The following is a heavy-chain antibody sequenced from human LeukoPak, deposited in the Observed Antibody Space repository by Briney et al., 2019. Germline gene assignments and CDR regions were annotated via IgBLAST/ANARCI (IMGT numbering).Heavy chain of an antibody. Sequence: SETLSLTCTVSGGSVSSGTYYWSWIRQPPGKGLEWIGYIYYSRSTNYNPSLKSRVPISVDTSKNQFSLKLISVTAADTAVYYCARDRVRGNSNPFFDYWGQGTLVTVSS. CDR3: ARDRVRGNSNPFFDY. J-gene: IGHJ4*02. CDR1: GGSVSSGTYY. CDR2: IYYSRST. V-gene: IGHV4-61*01. D-gene: IGHD4-11*01.